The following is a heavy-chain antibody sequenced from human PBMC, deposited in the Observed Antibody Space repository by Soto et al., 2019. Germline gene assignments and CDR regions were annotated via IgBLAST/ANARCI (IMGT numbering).Heavy chain of an antibody. CDR2: LSSGGST. CDR1: GFTVSSNF. V-gene: IGHV3-53*01. Sequence: GGSLRLSCAASGFTVSSNFMSWVRQAPGKGLEWASVLSSGGSTYYADSIKGRFTISRDNSKNTLYLQMNSLRAEDTAVYYCAKQPASIRTFDYWGQGALVTVSS. D-gene: IGHD2-2*01. J-gene: IGHJ4*02. CDR3: AKQPASIRTFDY.